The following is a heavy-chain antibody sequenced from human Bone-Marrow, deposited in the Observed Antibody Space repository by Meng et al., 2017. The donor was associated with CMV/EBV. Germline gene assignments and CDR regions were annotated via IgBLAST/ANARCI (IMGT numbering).Heavy chain of an antibody. CDR1: GYTFTGYY. J-gene: IGHJ5*02. CDR2: INPNSGGT. Sequence: ASVKVSCKASGYTFTGYYMHWVRQAPGQGLEWMGWINPNSGGTNYAQKFQGRVTMTRDTSISTAYMELSRLRSEDTAVYFCARVYTIFGRVNHVSYNWFDHWGHGPLVTVSS. CDR3: ARVYTIFGRVNHVSYNWFDH. V-gene: IGHV1-2*02. D-gene: IGHD3-3*01.